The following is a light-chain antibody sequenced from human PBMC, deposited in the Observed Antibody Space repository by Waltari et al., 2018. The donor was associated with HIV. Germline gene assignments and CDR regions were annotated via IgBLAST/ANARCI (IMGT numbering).Light chain of an antibody. J-gene: IGLJ2*01. Sequence: SSELTQDPAVSVALGQTVRITCQGDSLRTFSQGWYQQKPLQAPVLVIYGKNNRPSGIPDRFSGSSSGNTASLTITGAQAEDEADYYCDSRDSSGNHVVFGGGTKLTVL. CDR2: GKN. CDR1: SLRTFS. CDR3: DSRDSSGNHVV. V-gene: IGLV3-19*01.